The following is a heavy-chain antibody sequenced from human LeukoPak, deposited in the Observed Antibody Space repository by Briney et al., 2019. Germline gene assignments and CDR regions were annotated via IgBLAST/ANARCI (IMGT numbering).Heavy chain of an antibody. CDR2: IYYSGST. Sequence: SETLSLTCTVSGGSISSYYWSWTRQPPGKGLEWIGYIYYSGSTNYNPSLKSRVTISVDTSKNQFSLKLSSVTAADTAVYYCARRMAAAGSYWFDPWGQGTLVTVSS. D-gene: IGHD6-13*01. CDR1: GGSISSYY. V-gene: IGHV4-59*08. CDR3: ARRMAAAGSYWFDP. J-gene: IGHJ5*02.